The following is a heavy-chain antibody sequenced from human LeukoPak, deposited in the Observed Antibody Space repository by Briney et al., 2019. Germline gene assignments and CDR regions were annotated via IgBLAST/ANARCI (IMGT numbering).Heavy chain of an antibody. CDR2: IYSGGRT. V-gene: IGHV3-66*01. D-gene: IGHD6-13*01. CDR3: ARAGPSSSWHQFDY. J-gene: IGHJ4*02. CDR1: GFTVSRNY. Sequence: GGSLRLSCAASGFTVSRNYMSWVRQAPGRGLEWVSVIYSGGRTYYADSVKGRFTISRDNSKNTLYLQMNRLRAEDTAVYYCARAGPSSSWHQFDYWGQGTLVTVSS.